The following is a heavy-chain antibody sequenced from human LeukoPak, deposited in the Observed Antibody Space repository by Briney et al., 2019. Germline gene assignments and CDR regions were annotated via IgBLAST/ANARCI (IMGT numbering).Heavy chain of an antibody. D-gene: IGHD3-3*01. CDR1: GFTVSSNY. Sequence: PGGSLRLSCAASGFTVSSNYMSWVRQAPGRGLEWVSVIYSGGSTYYADSVKGRFTISRDNSKNTLYLQMNSLSPEDTAVYYCARSLGRFLEWLLGFDYWGQGTLVTVSS. J-gene: IGHJ4*02. V-gene: IGHV3-66*01. CDR3: ARSLGRFLEWLLGFDY. CDR2: IYSGGST.